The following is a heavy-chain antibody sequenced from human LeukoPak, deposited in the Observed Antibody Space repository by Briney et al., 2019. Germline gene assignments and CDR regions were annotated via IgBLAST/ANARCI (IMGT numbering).Heavy chain of an antibody. Sequence: PGGSLRLSCAASGFTFSSYGMTWVRQAPGKGLEWVSYISSSSSTIYYADSVKGRFTISRDNAKNSLYLQMNSLRAEDTAVYYCARELISSSWYRAYDYWGQGTLVTVSS. CDR2: ISSSSSTI. CDR1: GFTFSSYG. J-gene: IGHJ4*02. CDR3: ARELISSSWYRAYDY. D-gene: IGHD6-13*01. V-gene: IGHV3-48*04.